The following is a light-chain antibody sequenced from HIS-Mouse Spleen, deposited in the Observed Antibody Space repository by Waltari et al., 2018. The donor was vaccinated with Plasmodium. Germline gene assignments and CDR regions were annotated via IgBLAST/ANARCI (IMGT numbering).Light chain of an antibody. V-gene: IGLV3-10*01. CDR2: EDS. CDR3: YSTDSSGNHRV. Sequence: SYELTQPPSVSVSPGQTARITCSGDALPKKYAYWYQQKSGQAPVLVIYEDSKRPSGILGRVCGSSSGTMATLTISGAQVEDEADYYCYSTDSSGNHRVFGGGTKLTVL. CDR1: ALPKKY. J-gene: IGLJ3*02.